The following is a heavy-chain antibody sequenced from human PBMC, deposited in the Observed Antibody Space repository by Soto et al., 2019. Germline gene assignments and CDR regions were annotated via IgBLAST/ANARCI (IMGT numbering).Heavy chain of an antibody. J-gene: IGHJ3*02. V-gene: IGHV3-23*01. Sequence: EVQLLESGGGLVQPGGSLRLSCAASGFTFSSNALSWVRRPPGKGLEWVSAISGSGGSTYYADSVKGRFTISRDNSKNTLYLQMNSLRAEDTAVYYCAKDQVEQWQVAFDIWGQGTMVTVSS. D-gene: IGHD6-19*01. CDR3: AKDQVEQWQVAFDI. CDR1: GFTFSSNA. CDR2: ISGSGGST.